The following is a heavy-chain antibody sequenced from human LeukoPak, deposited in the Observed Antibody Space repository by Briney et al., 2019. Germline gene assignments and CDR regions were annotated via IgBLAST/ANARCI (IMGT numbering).Heavy chain of an antibody. J-gene: IGHJ6*03. CDR1: GFTFSGYY. D-gene: IGHD5-18*01. CDR2: ISSSGSTI. Sequence: PGGSLRLSRAASGFTFSGYYMSWIRQAPGKGLEWVSYISSSGSTIYYADSVKGRFTISRDNAKNSLYLQMNSLRAEDTAVYYCARAQSSYGFYCYYYMDVWGKGTTVTISS. CDR3: ARAQSSYGFYCYYYMDV. V-gene: IGHV3-11*01.